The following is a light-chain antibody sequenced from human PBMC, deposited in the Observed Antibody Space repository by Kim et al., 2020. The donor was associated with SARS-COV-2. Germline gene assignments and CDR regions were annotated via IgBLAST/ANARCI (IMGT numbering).Light chain of an antibody. Sequence: GQSITISCTGTSSDVGGYNSVSWYQHHPGETPKLIIYDVTKRPSGVSDRFSGSKSGNTASLTISGLQTEDETDYYCSSFTNRYTYVFGTGTKVTVL. CDR2: DVT. CDR1: SSDVGGYNS. CDR3: SSFTNRYTYV. J-gene: IGLJ1*01. V-gene: IGLV2-14*03.